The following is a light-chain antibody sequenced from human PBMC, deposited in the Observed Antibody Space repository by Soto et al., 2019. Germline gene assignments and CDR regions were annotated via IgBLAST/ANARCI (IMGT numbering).Light chain of an antibody. J-gene: IGLJ7*01. V-gene: IGLV1-44*01. CDR2: SNN. CDR3: AAWDDSLNAAV. Sequence: QSVLTQPPSASGTPGHRGTISCSGSSSNIGSNTVNWYQQLPGTAPKLLIYSNNQRPSGVPDRFSGSKSGTSASLAISGLQSEDEADYYCAAWDDSLNAAVFGGGTQLTVL. CDR1: SSNIGSNT.